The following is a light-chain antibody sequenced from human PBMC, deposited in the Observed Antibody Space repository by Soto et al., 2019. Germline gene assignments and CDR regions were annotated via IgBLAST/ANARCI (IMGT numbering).Light chain of an antibody. V-gene: IGLV2-14*01. J-gene: IGLJ1*01. CDR3: ISYTSSSTSYV. Sequence: QSVLTQPRSVSGSPGQSITISCTGTSSDVGGYNYVAWYQQHPGKVPRLMIYEVSNRPSGVSNRFSGSKSGSTASLTISGLQAEDEADYYCISYTSSSTSYVFGTGTKVTVL. CDR2: EVS. CDR1: SSDVGGYNY.